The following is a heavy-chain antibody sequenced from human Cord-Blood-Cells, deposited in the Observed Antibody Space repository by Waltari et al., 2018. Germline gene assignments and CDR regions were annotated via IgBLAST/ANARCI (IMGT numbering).Heavy chain of an antibody. CDR2: KNPNSGNT. V-gene: IGHV1-8*01. D-gene: IGHD4-17*01. CDR1: GYTFTSYD. Sequence: QVQLAQSGAEVKKPGASVKVSCKASGYTFTSYDINWARQATGPGLEWMRWKNPNSGNTGYAHKCQVRVTMTRNTTISTAYMELSSLRSEDTAVYYCARVGYGGTPGGYYYYMDVWGKGTTVTVAS. CDR3: ARVGYGGTPGGYYYYMDV. J-gene: IGHJ6*03.